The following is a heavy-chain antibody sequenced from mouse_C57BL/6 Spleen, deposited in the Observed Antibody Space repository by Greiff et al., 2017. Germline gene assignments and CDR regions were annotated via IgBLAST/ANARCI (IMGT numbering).Heavy chain of an antibody. Sequence: VQLQQPGTELVKPGASVKLSCKASGYTFTSYWMHWVKQRPEQGLEWIGRIDPANGNTKYAPKFQGKATITADTSSNTAYLQLSSLTSEDTAIYYCARSDGNYVDNYWGQGTTLTVSS. CDR2: IDPANGNT. V-gene: IGHV14-3*01. D-gene: IGHD2-1*01. CDR3: ARSDGNYVDNY. CDR1: GYTFTSYW. J-gene: IGHJ2*01.